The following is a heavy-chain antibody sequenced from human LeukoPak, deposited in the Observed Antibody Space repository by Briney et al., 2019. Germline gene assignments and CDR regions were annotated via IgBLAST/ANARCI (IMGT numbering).Heavy chain of an antibody. Sequence: GGSLRLSCAASGFTVSSNYMSWVRQAPGKGLEWVSVIYSGGSTYYADSVKGRFTISRDNPKNTLYLQMNSLRAEDTAVYYCAREISGWIVYWGQGTLVTVSS. V-gene: IGHV3-53*01. J-gene: IGHJ4*02. CDR1: GFTVSSNY. D-gene: IGHD6-19*01. CDR3: AREISGWIVY. CDR2: IYSGGST.